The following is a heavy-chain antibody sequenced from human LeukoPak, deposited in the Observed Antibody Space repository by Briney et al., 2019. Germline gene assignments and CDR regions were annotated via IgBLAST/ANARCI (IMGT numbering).Heavy chain of an antibody. CDR3: ARSFRWFDP. V-gene: IGHV4-39*07. D-gene: IGHD3-16*02. CDR2: INHSGST. CDR1: GGSISSGGYY. J-gene: IGHJ5*02. Sequence: PSETLSLTCTVSGGSISSGGYYWSWIRQPPGKGLEWIGEINHSGSTNYNPSLKSRVTISVDTSKNQFSLKLSSVTAADTAVYYCARSFRWFDPWGQGTLVTVSS.